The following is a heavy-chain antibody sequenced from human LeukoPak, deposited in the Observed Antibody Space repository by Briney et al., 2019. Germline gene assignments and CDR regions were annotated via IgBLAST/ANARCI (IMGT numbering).Heavy chain of an antibody. D-gene: IGHD2/OR15-2a*01. CDR2: IYSGGST. CDR1: GFTVSSNY. V-gene: IGHV3-66*01. CDR3: ARDHVTPGLLFDY. Sequence: GGSLRLSCAASGFTVSSNYMSWVRQAPGKGLEWVSVIYSGGSTYYADSVKGRFTISRDNSKNTLYLQMNSLRAEDTAVYYCARDHVTPGLLFDYWGQGTLVTVSS. J-gene: IGHJ4*02.